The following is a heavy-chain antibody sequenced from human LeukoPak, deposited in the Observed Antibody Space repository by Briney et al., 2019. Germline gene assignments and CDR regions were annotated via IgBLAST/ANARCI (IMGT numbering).Heavy chain of an antibody. J-gene: IGHJ5*02. CDR3: ARDPATECSNGVCYKASWFDP. Sequence: SETLSLTCAVYGGSFSAYYWSWIRQPPGKGLEWIGEINHSGSTTYNPSLKSRVTISVDTSKNQFSLKLSSVTAADTAMYYCARDPATECSNGVCYKASWFDPWGQGTLVTVSS. CDR2: INHSGST. D-gene: IGHD2-8*01. V-gene: IGHV4-34*01. CDR1: GGSFSAYY.